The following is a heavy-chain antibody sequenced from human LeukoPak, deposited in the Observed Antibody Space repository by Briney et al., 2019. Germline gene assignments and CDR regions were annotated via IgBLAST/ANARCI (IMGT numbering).Heavy chain of an antibody. CDR3: ARDRVGGDLTGVSLY. J-gene: IGHJ4*01. D-gene: IGHD4-17*01. CDR2: ISAYNGNT. V-gene: IGHV1-18*01. Sequence: ASVKVSCKASGYPFDNFGLTWVRQAPGQGLEWMGWISAYNGNTHYAQKFRGRLTLTTETSTSTAYLELRSLKSDDTAVYYCARDRVGGDLTGVSLYWGQGTLVTVSS. CDR1: GYPFDNFG.